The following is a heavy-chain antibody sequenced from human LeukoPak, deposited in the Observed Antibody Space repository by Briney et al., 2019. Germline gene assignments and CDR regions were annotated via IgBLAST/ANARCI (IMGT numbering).Heavy chain of an antibody. CDR3: ARVNGGSFDLAYSGMDV. Sequence: PGGSLRLSCAASGFTFSSYWMHWIRQAPGKGLVWDSRINSDGSSTSYADSVKGRFTISRDNAKNTLYLQMNSLRAEDTAVYYCARVNGGSFDLAYSGMDVWGQGTTVTVSS. J-gene: IGHJ6*02. CDR2: INSDGSST. V-gene: IGHV3-74*01. CDR1: GFTFSSYW. D-gene: IGHD1-26*01.